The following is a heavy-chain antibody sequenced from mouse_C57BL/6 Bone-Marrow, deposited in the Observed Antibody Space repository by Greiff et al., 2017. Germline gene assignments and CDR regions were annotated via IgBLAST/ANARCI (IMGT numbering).Heavy chain of an antibody. Sequence: VQLQQSGPELVKPGASVQLSCKASGYTFTSYDINWVKQRPGQGLEWIGWIYPRDGSTKYNAKFQGKATLTVDTYSSTAYMELHSLTSEDSAVYFCARDYCSSYWYFDVWGTGTTVPVSS. J-gene: IGHJ1*03. D-gene: IGHD1-1*01. CDR1: GYTFTSYD. CDR2: IYPRDGST. V-gene: IGHV1-85*01. CDR3: ARDYCSSYWYFDV.